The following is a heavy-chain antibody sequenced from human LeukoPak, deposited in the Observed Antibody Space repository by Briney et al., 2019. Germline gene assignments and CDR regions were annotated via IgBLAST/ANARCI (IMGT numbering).Heavy chain of an antibody. V-gene: IGHV4-31*03. CDR1: GGSISSGGYY. CDR2: ILYSEST. J-gene: IGHJ4*02. CDR3: ARDKYRGTPGYYFDY. Sequence: SETLSLTCTVSGGSISSGGYYWGWIRQHPGKGLEWIGYILYSESTYYNPSLKSRVPLSVAPSKNPFSLTVSSVTAPATAVFHCARDKYRGTPGYYFDYWGQGTLVTVSS. D-gene: IGHD1-14*01.